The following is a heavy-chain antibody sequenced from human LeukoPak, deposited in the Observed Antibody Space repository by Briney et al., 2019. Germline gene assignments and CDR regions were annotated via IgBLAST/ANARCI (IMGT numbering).Heavy chain of an antibody. CDR1: GFTFSSYS. Sequence: GGSLRLSCAASGFTFSSYSMNWVRQAPGKGQEWVSSISSSSSYIYYADSVKGRFTISRDNAKNSLYLQMNSLRAEDTAVYYCARGTCSSTSCFLFDYWGQGTLVTVSS. J-gene: IGHJ4*02. CDR2: ISSSSSYI. CDR3: ARGTCSSTSCFLFDY. V-gene: IGHV3-21*01. D-gene: IGHD2-2*01.